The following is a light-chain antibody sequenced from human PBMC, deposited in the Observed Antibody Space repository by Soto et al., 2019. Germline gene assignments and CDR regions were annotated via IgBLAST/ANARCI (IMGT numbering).Light chain of an antibody. CDR3: QHYVERSPIT. CDR2: GAS. CDR1: QSVRSSH. J-gene: IGKJ5*01. Sequence: EIVLTQSPVTLSLSPGERATLSCRTSQSVRSSHLAWYQQKPGQAPRLLIYGASSRATGIPDRFSGSGSGTDFTLTISRLEPEDFALYYCQHYVERSPITFGQGTRLEIK. V-gene: IGKV3-20*01.